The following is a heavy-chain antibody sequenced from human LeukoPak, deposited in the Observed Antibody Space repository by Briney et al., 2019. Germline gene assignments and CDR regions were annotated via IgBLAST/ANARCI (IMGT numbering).Heavy chain of an antibody. V-gene: IGHV3-53*01. D-gene: IGHD3-10*01. Sequence: GGSLRLSCAAPGFTVSSDYMSWVRQPPGKGLEWVSIIYTGGSTYYADSVKGRFTISRDTSKNTVDLQMNSVRTEDSAVYYCARAPTIMVRGVKLPYGMNVWGQGTTVTVSS. CDR3: ARAPTIMVRGVKLPYGMNV. J-gene: IGHJ6*02. CDR2: IYTGGST. CDR1: GFTVSSDY.